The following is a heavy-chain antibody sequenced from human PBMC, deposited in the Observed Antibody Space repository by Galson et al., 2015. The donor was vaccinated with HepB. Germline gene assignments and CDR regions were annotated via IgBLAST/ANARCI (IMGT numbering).Heavy chain of an antibody. CDR3: ARDAALKLTITESYFDY. D-gene: IGHD3-10*01. J-gene: IGHJ4*02. CDR2: ISYDGSNE. CDR1: GFTFSNYA. V-gene: IGHV3-30*04. Sequence: SLRLSCAVSGFTFSNYALHWVRQAPGKGLEWVAFISYDGSNEHYADSAKGRFTISRDNSKNTLYLQMNSLRAEDAAVYYCARDAALKLTITESYFDYWGQGTPVTVSS.